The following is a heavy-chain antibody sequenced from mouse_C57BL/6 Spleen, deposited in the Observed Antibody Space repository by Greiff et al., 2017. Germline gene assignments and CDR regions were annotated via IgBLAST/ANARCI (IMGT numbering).Heavy chain of an antibody. Sequence: EVHLVESGEGLVKPGGSLKLSCAASGFTFSSYAMSWVRQTPEKRLEWVAYISSGGDYIYYADTVKGRFTISRDNARNTLYLQMSSLKSEDTAMYYCTSYGNYDYAMDYWGQGTSVTVSS. CDR2: ISSGGDYI. V-gene: IGHV5-9-1*02. J-gene: IGHJ4*01. CDR1: GFTFSSYA. CDR3: TSYGNYDYAMDY. D-gene: IGHD2-1*01.